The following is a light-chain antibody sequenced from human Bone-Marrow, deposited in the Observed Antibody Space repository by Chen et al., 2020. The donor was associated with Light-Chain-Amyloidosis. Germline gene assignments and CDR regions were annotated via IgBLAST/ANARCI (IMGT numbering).Light chain of an antibody. CDR3: QQTYNAPG. Sequence: DIQMTRSPPPFSASVGDRVTMTCRASQSISNYLNWYQQRPGKAPKLLIHSASTLQSGVPSRFSGSGFGTDFTLTISSLQPEDFASYYCQQTYNAPGFGPGTKVDI. CDR2: SAS. J-gene: IGKJ3*01. CDR1: QSISNY. V-gene: IGKV1-39*01.